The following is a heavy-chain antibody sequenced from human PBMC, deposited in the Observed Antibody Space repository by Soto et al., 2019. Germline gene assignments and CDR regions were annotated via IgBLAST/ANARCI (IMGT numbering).Heavy chain of an antibody. D-gene: IGHD3-3*01. V-gene: IGHV3-23*01. CDR1: GFTVSSYA. CDR3: AKDQYDFWRRYYHYYYYYIGV. Sequence: EVQLFESGGGLVHPGGSLRLSCAASGFTVSSYAMSWVRQSPGKGLEWVSAISGSGGSTYYADSVKGRFTISRDNSKKQLYMPLTRLTAENTAVYYCAKDQYDFWRRYYHYYYYYIGVWGKGPTDTVSS. J-gene: IGHJ6*03. CDR2: ISGSGGST.